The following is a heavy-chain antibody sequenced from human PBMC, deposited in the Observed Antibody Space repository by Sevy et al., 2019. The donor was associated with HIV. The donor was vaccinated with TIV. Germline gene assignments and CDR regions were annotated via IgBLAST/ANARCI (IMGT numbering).Heavy chain of an antibody. V-gene: IGHV3-23*01. CDR1: GFTFSTYA. D-gene: IGHD6-19*01. CDR2: ISASGANT. Sequence: GGSLRLSCATSGFTFSTYAMSWVRQAPGKGLDWVSAISASGANTYYADSVKGRFTISRDSSKNTLYLQMNSLRAEDTAVYYCAKELQWLPFEYWGQGTLVTVSS. J-gene: IGHJ4*02. CDR3: AKELQWLPFEY.